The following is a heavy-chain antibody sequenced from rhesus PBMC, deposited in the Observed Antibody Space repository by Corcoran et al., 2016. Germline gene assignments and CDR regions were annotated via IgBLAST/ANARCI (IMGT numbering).Heavy chain of an antibody. J-gene: IGHJ5-2*02. CDR2: IYSNSEST. Sequence: QVQLQESGPGVVQPSETLSLTCAVSGGSISGYYSWSWIRQPPGKGLEWIGSIYSNSESTNYNPSLKSRVTISKDTSKNQFSLKLSSVTATDTAVYYCARVGMTTVAMDVWGRGVLVTVSS. V-gene: IGHV4S12*01. CDR1: GGSISGYYS. D-gene: IGHD4-29*01. CDR3: ARVGMTTVAMDV.